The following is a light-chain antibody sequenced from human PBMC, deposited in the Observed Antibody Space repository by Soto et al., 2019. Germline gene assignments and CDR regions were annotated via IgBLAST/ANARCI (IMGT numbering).Light chain of an antibody. J-gene: IGLJ1*01. V-gene: IGLV2-14*01. CDR1: SSDVGDYNY. CDR2: EVS. Sequence: QSVLTQPPSASGTPGQRVTISCTGTSSDVGDYNYVSWYQQHPGKAPKVMIYEVSHRPSGVSNRFSGSKSGNTASLTISGLQAEDEADYYCCSYRSSSLYVFGTGTKVTVL. CDR3: CSYRSSSLYV.